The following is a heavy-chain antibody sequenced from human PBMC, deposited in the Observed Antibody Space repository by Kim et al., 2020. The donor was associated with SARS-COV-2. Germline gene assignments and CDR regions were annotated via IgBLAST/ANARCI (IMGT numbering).Heavy chain of an antibody. D-gene: IGHD4-17*01. CDR1: GFYA. J-gene: IGHJ4*02. CDR3: ATVWTVTTAYFDH. Sequence: GGSLRLSCAPSGFYAMSWVRQAPGKGLEWVSSISSSGGDAHYADSVKGRFTFSRDNSKNIFYLQMNSLRAEDTAIYYCATVWTVTTAYFDHWGQGTLVAVSS. CDR2: ISSSGGDA. V-gene: IGHV3-23*01.